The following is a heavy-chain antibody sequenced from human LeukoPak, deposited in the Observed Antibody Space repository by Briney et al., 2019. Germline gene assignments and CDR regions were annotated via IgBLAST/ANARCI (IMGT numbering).Heavy chain of an antibody. CDR2: ITPIFGEA. CDR3: ARNSRVASTSGLNY. CDR1: GGTFSSYP. J-gene: IGHJ4*02. D-gene: IGHD5-12*01. Sequence: SVKVSCKVSGGTFSSYPISWVRQAPGQGLEWMGEITPIFGEAQNAEKFQGRVTITADEPTSTVYMELTSLRLDDMAMYYCARNSRVASTSGLNYWGQGTLVTVSS. V-gene: IGHV1-69*13.